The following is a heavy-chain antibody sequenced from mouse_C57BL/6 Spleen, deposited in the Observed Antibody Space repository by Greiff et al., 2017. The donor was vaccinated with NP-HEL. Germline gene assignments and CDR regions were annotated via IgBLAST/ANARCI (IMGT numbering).Heavy chain of an antibody. CDR3: ARDLYYYGSSYRFDY. D-gene: IGHD1-1*01. Sequence: EVMLVESEGGLVQPGSSMKLSCTASGFTFSDYYMAWVRQVPEKGLEWVANINYDGSSTYYLDSLKSRFIISRDNAKNILYLQMSSLKSEDTATYYCARDLYYYGSSYRFDYWGQGTTLTVSS. V-gene: IGHV5-16*01. CDR2: INYDGSST. J-gene: IGHJ2*01. CDR1: GFTFSDYY.